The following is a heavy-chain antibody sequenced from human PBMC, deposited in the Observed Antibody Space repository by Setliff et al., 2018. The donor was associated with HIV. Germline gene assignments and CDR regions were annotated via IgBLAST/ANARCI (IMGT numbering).Heavy chain of an antibody. J-gene: IGHJ6*03. CDR1: GFTLSSYG. CDR3: AEESGLYSNYKYYYYMDV. CDR2: ISYDGSNE. V-gene: IGHV3-30*18. Sequence: TGGSLRLSCAASGFTLSSYGMHWVRQAPGKGLEWVAVISYDGSNEYYADSVKGRFTISRDNSKNTLYLQMNNLRAEDTAVYYCAEESGLYSNYKYYYYMDVWGKGTTVTVSS. D-gene: IGHD4-4*01.